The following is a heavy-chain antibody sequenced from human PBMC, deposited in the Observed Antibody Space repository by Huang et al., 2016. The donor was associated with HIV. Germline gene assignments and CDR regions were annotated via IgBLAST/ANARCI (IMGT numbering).Heavy chain of an antibody. CDR3: ARGQLGSYGDYDALY. V-gene: IGHV1-69*13. CDR1: GGTFSKYA. D-gene: IGHD4-17*01. Sequence: QVQLVQSGAEVKTPGSSVKVSCKASGGTFSKYAISWVRQAPGQGLEWMGGIIPMFGTPNYARKFQGRVTITADDSTSTTYVEVSSLRSEDTALYYCARGQLGSYGDYDALYWGQGTLVTVSS. J-gene: IGHJ4*02. CDR2: IIPMFGTP.